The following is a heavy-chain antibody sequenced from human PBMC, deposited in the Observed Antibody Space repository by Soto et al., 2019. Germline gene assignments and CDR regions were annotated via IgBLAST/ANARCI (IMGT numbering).Heavy chain of an antibody. CDR2: IFWDNDK. V-gene: IGHV2-5*02. Sequence: QITLKESGPTLVKPTQTLTLTCSFSGFSLTTSGVGVGWIRQPPGKALEWLALIFWDNDKRYSPSLKNRLTVTKDTSKNQVVLTMTNMDPVDTATYYCARGTQTTILGEFDSWGQGTLVTVSS. CDR1: GFSLTTSGVG. J-gene: IGHJ4*02. D-gene: IGHD3-16*01. CDR3: ARGTQTTILGEFDS.